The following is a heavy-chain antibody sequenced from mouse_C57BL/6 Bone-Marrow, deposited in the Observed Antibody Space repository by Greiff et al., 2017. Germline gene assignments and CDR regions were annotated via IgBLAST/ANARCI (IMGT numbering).Heavy chain of an antibody. CDR2: IDPNSGGT. J-gene: IGHJ1*03. D-gene: IGHD2-1*01. Sequence: QVQLQQPGAELVQPGASVKLSCKASGYTFTSYWMHWVKQRPGRGLEWIGRIDPNSGGTKYNEKFKSKATLTVDKPSSTAYMQLSRLTSEDSAFDFCAHGNYFYWYFSVWGTGTTVTVSS. CDR1: GYTFTSYW. CDR3: AHGNYFYWYFSV. V-gene: IGHV1-72*01.